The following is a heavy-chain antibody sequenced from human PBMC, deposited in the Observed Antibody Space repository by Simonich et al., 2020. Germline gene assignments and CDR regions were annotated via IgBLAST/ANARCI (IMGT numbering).Heavy chain of an antibody. D-gene: IGHD2-2*01. CDR3: ARDPVVPASIRNAFDI. CDR2: INPNRGGT. CDR1: GYTFTGDS. V-gene: IGHV1-2*02. Sequence: QVQLVQSGAEVKKPGALVQVSCKASGYTFTGDSLPWVRQAPGQGVELMRVINPNRGGTNYAQKFQGRGTETRDTSISTAYMELSRLRSDDTAVYYCARDPVVPASIRNAFDIWGQGTMVTVSS. J-gene: IGHJ3*02.